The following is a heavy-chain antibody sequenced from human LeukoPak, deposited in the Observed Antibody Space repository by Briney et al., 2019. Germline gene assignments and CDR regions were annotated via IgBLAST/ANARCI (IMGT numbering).Heavy chain of an antibody. CDR1: GDSISGYY. D-gene: IGHD3-10*01. Sequence: SETLSLTCTVSGDSISGYYWSWIRLAPGRGLEWIGYIYYGGSTKYNPSLESRVTISVDTSKNQFSLRLTSVTAADTAVYYCAYGDYYYYYGMDVWGQGTTVTVSS. J-gene: IGHJ6*02. CDR2: IYYGGST. V-gene: IGHV4-59*01. CDR3: AYGDYYYYYGMDV.